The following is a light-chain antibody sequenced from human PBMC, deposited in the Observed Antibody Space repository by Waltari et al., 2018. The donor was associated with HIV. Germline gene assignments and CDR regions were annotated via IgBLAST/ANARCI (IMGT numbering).Light chain of an antibody. CDR2: EVT. V-gene: IGLV2-14*03. Sequence: QSALTQPASVSGSPGQSITLSCTGTRSDVGGYNYVPWYQQHPGKAPKLMIYEVTNRPSGVSNRFSGSKSGNTASLTISGLQVEDEADYYCSSYTSSSLEIFGGGTKLTVL. CDR3: SSYTSSSLEI. CDR1: RSDVGGYNY. J-gene: IGLJ2*01.